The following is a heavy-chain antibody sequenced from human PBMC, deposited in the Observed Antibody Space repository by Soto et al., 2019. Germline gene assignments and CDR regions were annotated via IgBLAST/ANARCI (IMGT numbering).Heavy chain of an antibody. J-gene: IGHJ5*02. V-gene: IGHV4-34*01. CDR3: ATLTPYYYDSSGYYYGWFDP. CDR1: GGSFSGYY. Sequence: LSLTCAVYGGSFSGYYWSWIRQPPGKGLEWIGEINHSGSTNYNPSLKSRVTISVDTSKNQFSLKLSSVTAADTAVYYCATLTPYYYDSSGYYYGWFDPWGQGTLVTVSS. CDR2: INHSGST. D-gene: IGHD3-22*01.